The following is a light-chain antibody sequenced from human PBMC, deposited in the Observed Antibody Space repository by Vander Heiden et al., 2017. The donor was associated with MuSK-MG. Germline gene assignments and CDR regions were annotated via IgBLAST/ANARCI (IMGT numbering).Light chain of an antibody. Sequence: DIQMTQSPSSLSASVGDRVTITCRASQSISSYLNWYQQKPGKAPKLLIYAASSLQSGVPSRFSRRGSGTDFTLTISSRHPEDFAPYYCQHSDCTLSPTFRGGAKVEIK. CDR1: QSISSY. V-gene: IGKV1-39*01. CDR3: QHSDCTLSPT. J-gene: IGKJ4*01. CDR2: AAS.